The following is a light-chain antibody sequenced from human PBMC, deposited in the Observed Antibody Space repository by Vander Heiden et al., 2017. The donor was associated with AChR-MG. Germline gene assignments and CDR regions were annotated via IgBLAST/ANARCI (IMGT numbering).Light chain of an antibody. Sequence: VTISCTGSSSNIGAGYDVHWYQQLPGTAPKLLIYGNSNRPSGVPDRFSGSKSGTSASLAITGLQAEDEADYYCQSYDSSLSGVVFGGGTKLTVL. J-gene: IGLJ2*01. CDR1: SSNIGAGYD. V-gene: IGLV1-40*01. CDR2: GNS. CDR3: QSYDSSLSGVV.